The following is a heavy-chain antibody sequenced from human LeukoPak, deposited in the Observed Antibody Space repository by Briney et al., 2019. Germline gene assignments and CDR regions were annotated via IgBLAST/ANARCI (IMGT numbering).Heavy chain of an antibody. CDR1: GGSISSYY. Sequence: PSETLSLTCTVSGGSISSYYWSWIRQPPGKGLEWIGEINHSGSTNYNPSLKSRVTISVDTSKNQFSLKLSSVTAADTAVYYCARVPSRSGAFDIWGQGTMVTVSS. CDR3: ARVPSRSGAFDI. V-gene: IGHV4-34*01. D-gene: IGHD2-2*01. CDR2: INHSGST. J-gene: IGHJ3*02.